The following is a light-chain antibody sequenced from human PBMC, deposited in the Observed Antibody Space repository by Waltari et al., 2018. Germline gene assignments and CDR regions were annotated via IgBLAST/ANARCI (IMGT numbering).Light chain of an antibody. CDR2: WAY. Sequence: DIVMTQSPDSLPVSLGETVTINCISSQSLFWGKDKNNYLAWYQQTPGQPPRLLTHWAYFREPRVPDRFIGSGSGTDFALTISNLQAEDVAVYYCQQYYSNPQTFGPGTKLEI. CDR3: QQYYSNPQT. V-gene: IGKV4-1*01. J-gene: IGKJ2*01. CDR1: QSLFWGKDKNNY.